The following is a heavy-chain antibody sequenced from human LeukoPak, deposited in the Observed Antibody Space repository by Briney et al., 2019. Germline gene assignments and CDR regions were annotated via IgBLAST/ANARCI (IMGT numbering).Heavy chain of an antibody. Sequence: ASVKVSCKASGGTFSSYAISWVLQAPGQGLEWMGGIIPTFGTANYAQKFQGRVTITTDESTSTAYMELSSLRSEDTAVYYCAGYGPPLDYYFDYWGQGTLVTVSS. D-gene: IGHD3-10*01. V-gene: IGHV1-69*05. CDR2: IIPTFGTA. CDR1: GGTFSSYA. CDR3: AGYGPPLDYYFDY. J-gene: IGHJ4*02.